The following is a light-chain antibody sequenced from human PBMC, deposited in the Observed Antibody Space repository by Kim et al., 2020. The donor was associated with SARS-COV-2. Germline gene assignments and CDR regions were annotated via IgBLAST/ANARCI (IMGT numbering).Light chain of an antibody. CDR2: AAS. V-gene: IGKV1-39*01. CDR1: QSISSY. J-gene: IGKJ1*01. Sequence: ASVGDRVTITCRASQSISSYLNWYQQKPGKAHKLLIYAASSLQSGVPSRFSGSGSGTDFTLTISSLQPEDFATYYCQQSYSTLWTLGQGTKVDIK. CDR3: QQSYSTLWT.